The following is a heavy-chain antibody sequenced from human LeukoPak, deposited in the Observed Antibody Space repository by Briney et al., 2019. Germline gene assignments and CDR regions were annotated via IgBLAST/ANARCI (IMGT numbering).Heavy chain of an antibody. V-gene: IGHV6-1*01. CDR2: TWYRSKWYN. CDR1: GDSVSDNSAV. CDR3: ATIKRGIVGGSDAFDI. Sequence: SQTLSLTFSISGDSVSDNSAVWNWIRPSPSRGLEWLGRTWYRSKWYNEYAESVKSRIAISPDTSKNQFSLQLKSVTPEDTAVYYCATIKRGIVGGSDAFDIWGQGTMVTVSS. J-gene: IGHJ3*02. D-gene: IGHD1-26*01.